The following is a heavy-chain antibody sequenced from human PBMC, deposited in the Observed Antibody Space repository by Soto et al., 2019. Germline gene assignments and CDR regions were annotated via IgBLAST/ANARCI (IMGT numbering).Heavy chain of an antibody. CDR1: GFTVSSNY. D-gene: IGHD3-10*01. CDR2: IYSGGST. CDR3: AGPIVVRGVIHYYGMDV. Sequence: GGSLRLSCAASGFTVSSNYMRWVRQAPGKGLEWVSVIYSGGSTYYADSVKGRFTISRDNSKNTLYLQMNSLRAEDTAVYYCAGPIVVRGVIHYYGMDVWGQGTTVTVSS. V-gene: IGHV3-66*01. J-gene: IGHJ6*02.